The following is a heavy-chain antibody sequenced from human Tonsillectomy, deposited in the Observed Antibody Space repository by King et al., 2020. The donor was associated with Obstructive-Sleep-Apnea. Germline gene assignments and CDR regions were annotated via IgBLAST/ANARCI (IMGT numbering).Heavy chain of an antibody. V-gene: IGHV3-64D*06. D-gene: IGHD6-6*01. CDR1: WFTFSSYA. CDR2: ISSNGGST. CDR3: VKTRAKYSSSPQGDY. Sequence: VQLVESGGGLVQPGGSLRLSCSASWFTFSSYAMHLGRPAPGKGLEYVSAISSNGGSTYYAASVKGRFTISRDNSQNTLYLQMSRLRAEDTAGYYCVKTRAKYSSSPQGDYWGQGTLVTVSS. J-gene: IGHJ4*02.